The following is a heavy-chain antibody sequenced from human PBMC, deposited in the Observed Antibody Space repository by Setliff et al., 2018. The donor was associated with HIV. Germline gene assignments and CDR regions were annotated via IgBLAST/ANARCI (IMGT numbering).Heavy chain of an antibody. D-gene: IGHD3-16*01. V-gene: IGHV4-39*01. CDR3: ARSGGPTFDP. Sequence: SETLSLTCTVSGGSLSRTSYYWGWIRQPPGKGLEWLGTIYFTGSAYYNPSLKSRVTISVDTSKNQFSLKLSSVTAADTAVYYCARSGGPTFDPWGQGTLVTVSS. J-gene: IGHJ5*02. CDR2: IYFTGSA. CDR1: GGSLSRTSYY.